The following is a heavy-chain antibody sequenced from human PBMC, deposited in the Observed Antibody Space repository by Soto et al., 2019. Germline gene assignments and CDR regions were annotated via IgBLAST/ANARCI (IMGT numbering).Heavy chain of an antibody. CDR2: IYHSGSA. CDR1: GGSISTSNW. D-gene: IGHD3-3*01. Sequence: QVQLQESGPGLVKPSGTLSLRCAVSGGSISTSNWWSWVRQPPGKGLEWIGEIYHSGSANYGRSLRGRVTISVDKSKNQFSLKLNSVTAADTAVYYCARSIHWCGFDYFDHWGQGTLVTVSS. J-gene: IGHJ4*02. CDR3: ARSIHWCGFDYFDH. V-gene: IGHV4-4*02.